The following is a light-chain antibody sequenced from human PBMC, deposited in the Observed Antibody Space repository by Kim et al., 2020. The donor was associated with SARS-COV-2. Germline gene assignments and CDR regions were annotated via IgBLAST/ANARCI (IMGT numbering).Light chain of an antibody. Sequence: SVGDRVTIPCRASRSISMYLNWYQQKPGEAPKLLIHGATTLQSGVPSRFSGSGSGSDFTLTINNLQPEDFATYYCQQTSSGPPLTFGGGTKVDIK. J-gene: IGKJ4*01. CDR1: RSISMY. CDR2: GAT. V-gene: IGKV1-39*01. CDR3: QQTSSGPPLT.